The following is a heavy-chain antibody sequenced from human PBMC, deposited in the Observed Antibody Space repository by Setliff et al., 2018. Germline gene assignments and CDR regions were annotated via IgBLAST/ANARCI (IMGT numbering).Heavy chain of an antibody. Sequence: GASVKVSCKTSGFSFTSFGFSWVRQAPGQGLEWMGSISGYTGETNYAQKFQGRVTITADESTNTAYMELSSLRYEDTAVYYCARDDGRAAVAEWFFDSWGQGSLVTVSS. V-gene: IGHV1-18*01. CDR2: ISGYTGET. D-gene: IGHD3-3*01. CDR1: GFSFTSFG. CDR3: ARDDGRAAVAEWFFDS. J-gene: IGHJ4*02.